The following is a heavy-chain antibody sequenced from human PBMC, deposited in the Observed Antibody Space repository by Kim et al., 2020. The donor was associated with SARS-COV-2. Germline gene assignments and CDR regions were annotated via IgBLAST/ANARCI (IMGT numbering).Heavy chain of an antibody. CDR2: ISAYNGNT. V-gene: IGHV1-18*01. J-gene: IGHJ4*02. CDR3: ARDFSDYYDSTQHLYYFDY. Sequence: ASVKVSCKASGYTFTSYGISWVRQAPGQGLEWMGWISAYNGNTNYAQKLQGRVTMTTDTSTSTAYMELRSLRSDDTAVYYCARDFSDYYDSTQHLYYFDYGGQGTLVTVSS. D-gene: IGHD3-22*01. CDR1: GYTFTSYG.